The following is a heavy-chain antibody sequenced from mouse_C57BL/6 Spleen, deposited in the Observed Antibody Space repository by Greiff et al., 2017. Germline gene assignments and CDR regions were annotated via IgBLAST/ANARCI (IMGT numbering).Heavy chain of an antibody. CDR1: GYTFTSYW. D-gene: IGHD2-1*01. CDR3: AGFFYSDYFDY. V-gene: IGHV1-52*01. CDR2: IDPSDSET. J-gene: IGHJ2*01. Sequence: VQLQQPGAELVRPGSSVKLSCKASGYTFTSYWMHWVKQRPIQGLEWIGNIDPSDSETHYNQKFKDKATLTVDKSSSTAYMQLSSLTSEDSAVYYCAGFFYSDYFDYWGQGTTLTVSS.